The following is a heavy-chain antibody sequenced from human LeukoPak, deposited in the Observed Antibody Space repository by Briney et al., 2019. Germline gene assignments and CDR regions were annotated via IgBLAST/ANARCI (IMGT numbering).Heavy chain of an antibody. J-gene: IGHJ4*02. Sequence: ASVKVSCKASGYTFTSYAMNWVRQAPGQGLEWMGWINTNTGNPTYAQGFTGRFVFSLDTSVSTAYLQISSLKAEDTAVYYCARMTLYSSGWFWFGSDFDYWGQGTLVTVSS. D-gene: IGHD6-19*01. CDR1: GYTFTSYA. CDR2: INTNTGNP. V-gene: IGHV7-4-1*02. CDR3: ARMTLYSSGWFWFGSDFDY.